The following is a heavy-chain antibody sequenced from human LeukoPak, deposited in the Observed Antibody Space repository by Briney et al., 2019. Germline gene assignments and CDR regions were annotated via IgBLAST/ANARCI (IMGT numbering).Heavy chain of an antibody. CDR3: ASSSSTSTPNWFDP. CDR1: GGTFSSYA. V-gene: IGHV1-69*05. Sequence: SVKVSCTASGGTFSSYAISWVRQAPGQGLEWMGGIIPIFGTANYAQKFQGRVTITTDESTSAAYMELSSLRSEDTAVYYCASSSSTSTPNWFDPWGQGTLVTVSS. J-gene: IGHJ5*02. CDR2: IIPIFGTA. D-gene: IGHD2-2*01.